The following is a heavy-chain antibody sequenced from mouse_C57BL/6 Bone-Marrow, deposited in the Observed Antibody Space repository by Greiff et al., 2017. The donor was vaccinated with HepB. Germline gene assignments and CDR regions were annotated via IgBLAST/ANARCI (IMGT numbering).Heavy chain of an antibody. V-gene: IGHV5-4*01. CDR1: GFTFSSYA. J-gene: IGHJ1*03. Sequence: EVLLVESGGGLVKPGGSLKLSCAASGFTFSSYAMSWVRQTPEQRLEWVATISAGGSYTYYPDNVKGRYTISRDTAKNNLYLQMSHLKSEDTAMYYCARDPFYYDGSSPWYFDVWGTGTTVTVSS. CDR2: ISAGGSYT. CDR3: ARDPFYYDGSSPWYFDV. D-gene: IGHD1-1*01.